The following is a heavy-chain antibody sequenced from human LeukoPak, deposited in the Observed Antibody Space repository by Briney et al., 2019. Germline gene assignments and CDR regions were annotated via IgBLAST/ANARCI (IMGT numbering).Heavy chain of an antibody. D-gene: IGHD3-16*01. CDR1: GFTFSDYY. CDR3: GGEGTSGGEGYFDY. Sequence: PGGSLRLSCAASGFTFSDYYMSWIRQVPGKGLEWVSYISSSGSTIYYADSVKGRFTISRDNAKNSLYLKMNSLGAEDTAVYYCGGEGTSGGEGYFDYWGQGTLVTVSS. V-gene: IGHV3-11*01. CDR2: ISSSGSTI. J-gene: IGHJ4*02.